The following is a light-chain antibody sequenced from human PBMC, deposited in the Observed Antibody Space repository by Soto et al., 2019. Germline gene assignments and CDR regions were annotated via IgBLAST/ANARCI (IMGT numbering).Light chain of an antibody. Sequence: EFVLTQSPATLSVSPGERATLSCRASQSVSSNLAWYQQKPGQAPRLLIFGASVRATGIPARFSGSGSGTEFVLTIDSLQSEDFAVYYCHQYNDWPSITFGQGTRLEIK. CDR1: QSVSSN. CDR3: HQYNDWPSIT. V-gene: IGKV3-15*01. CDR2: GAS. J-gene: IGKJ5*01.